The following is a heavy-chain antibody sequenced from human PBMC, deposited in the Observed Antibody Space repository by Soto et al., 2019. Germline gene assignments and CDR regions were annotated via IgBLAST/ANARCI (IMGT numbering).Heavy chain of an antibody. CDR1: GYSFTSYW. D-gene: IGHD6-19*01. V-gene: IGHV5-51*01. CDR3: ARYRQWLVLGYYYYGMDV. Sequence: PGESLKISCKGSGYSFTSYWIGWVRQMPGKGLEWMGIIYPGDSDTRYSPSFQGQVTISADKSISTAYLQWSSLKASDTAMYYCARYRQWLVLGYYYYGMDVWGQGTTVTVSS. J-gene: IGHJ6*02. CDR2: IYPGDSDT.